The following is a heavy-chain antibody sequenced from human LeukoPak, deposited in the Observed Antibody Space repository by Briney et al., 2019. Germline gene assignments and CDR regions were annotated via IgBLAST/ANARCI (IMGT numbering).Heavy chain of an antibody. CDR2: INPKNGDT. CDR1: GYTFTAYY. CDR3: ARGRGVLRYFDWLPGSGGYYYYMDV. D-gene: IGHD3-9*01. Sequence: ASVRVSCKASGYTFTAYYIHWVRQAPGQGLEWMGRINPKNGDTNYAQKFQGRVTMTRDTSISTAYMELSRLRSDDTAVYYCARGRGVLRYFDWLPGSGGYYYYMDVWGKGTTVTVSS. V-gene: IGHV1-2*06. J-gene: IGHJ6*03.